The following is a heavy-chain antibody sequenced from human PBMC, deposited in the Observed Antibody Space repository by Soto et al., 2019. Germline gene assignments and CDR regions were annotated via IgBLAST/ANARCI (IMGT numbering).Heavy chain of an antibody. Sequence: PGGSLRRSCAASGFTFSTYGMHWVRQAPGKGLEWVAVIWYDGSNKYYADSVKGRFTISRDYSKNTLYLQMNSLRAEDTAVYYCARIKRRIAAAGNLIHYWGQGTLVTVSS. CDR2: IWYDGSNK. CDR3: ARIKRRIAAAGNLIHY. D-gene: IGHD6-13*01. J-gene: IGHJ4*02. CDR1: GFTFSTYG. V-gene: IGHV3-33*01.